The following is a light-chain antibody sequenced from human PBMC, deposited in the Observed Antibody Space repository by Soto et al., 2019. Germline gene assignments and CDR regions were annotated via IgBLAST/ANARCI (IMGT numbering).Light chain of an antibody. J-gene: IGKJ1*01. CDR2: KAS. Sequence: EMTQSPPNLSGYVGDGVTITCRASQTSSSWLAWYQQKPGKAPKLLIYKASTLKSGVPSRFSGSGSGTEFTLTISSLQPDDFATYYCQHYNSYSEAFCQGNKV. V-gene: IGKV1-5*03. CDR3: QHYNSYSEA. CDR1: QTSSSW.